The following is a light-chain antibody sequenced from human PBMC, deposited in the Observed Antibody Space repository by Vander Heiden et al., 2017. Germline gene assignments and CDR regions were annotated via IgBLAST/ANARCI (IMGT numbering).Light chain of an antibody. CDR1: ALPKKY. Sequence: SYELTQPPSASVSPVQTARITCSGDALPKKYAYWYQQKSGQAPVLVIFVVSKRPSGIPERFSGSSSGTMATFTITGAQVEDEADYDCDSTDSSGNHSYTVFGAGTKVTVL. CDR3: DSTDSSGNHSYTV. V-gene: IGLV3-10*01. J-gene: IGLJ1*01. CDR2: VVS.